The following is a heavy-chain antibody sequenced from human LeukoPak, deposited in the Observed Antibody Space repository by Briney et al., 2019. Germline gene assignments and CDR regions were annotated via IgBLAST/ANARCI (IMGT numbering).Heavy chain of an antibody. CDR2: IAFDGNLK. Sequence: GRSLRLSCAASGFTFSNYAMHWVRQAPGKGLEWVAVIAFDGNLKYYADSVKGRFTISRDNPKNTLYLQMSSLRAEDTAVYYCASEQTPQYDILTGYYFHYWGQGTLVTVSS. CDR1: GFTFSNYA. D-gene: IGHD3-9*01. CDR3: ASEQTPQYDILTGYYFHY. V-gene: IGHV3-30-3*01. J-gene: IGHJ4*02.